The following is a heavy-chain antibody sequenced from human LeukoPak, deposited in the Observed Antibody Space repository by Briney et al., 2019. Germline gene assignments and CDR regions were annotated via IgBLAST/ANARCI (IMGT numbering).Heavy chain of an antibody. D-gene: IGHD3-10*01. CDR1: GGSISSGGYS. CDR2: IYHSGST. J-gene: IGHJ4*02. CDR3: ATDYGSDLLLI. Sequence: SSETLSLTCAVSGGSISSGGYSWSWIRQPPGKGLEWIGYIYHSGSTYYNPSLKSRVTISVDRSKNQFSLKLSSVTAADTAVYYCATDYGSDLLLIWGQGTLVTVSS. V-gene: IGHV4-30-2*01.